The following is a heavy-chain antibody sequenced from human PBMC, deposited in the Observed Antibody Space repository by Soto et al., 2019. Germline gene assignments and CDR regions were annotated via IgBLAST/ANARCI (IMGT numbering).Heavy chain of an antibody. Sequence: SETLSLTCTVSGGSISSYYWSWIRQPPGKGLEWIGYIYYSGSTNYNPSLKSRVTISVDTSKNQFSLKLSSVTAADTAVYYCARATFYSSSSRGGFDPWGQGTLVTVSS. CDR1: GGSISSYY. D-gene: IGHD6-6*01. V-gene: IGHV4-59*01. CDR3: ARATFYSSSSRGGFDP. J-gene: IGHJ5*02. CDR2: IYYSGST.